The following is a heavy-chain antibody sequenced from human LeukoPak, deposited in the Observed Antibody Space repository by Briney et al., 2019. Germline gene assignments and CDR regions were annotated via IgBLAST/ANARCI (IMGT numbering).Heavy chain of an antibody. J-gene: IGHJ4*02. CDR2: IQQGGSEK. CDR3: ARCHSSSSGDY. CDR1: GFTYSSYW. D-gene: IGHD6-6*01. V-gene: IGHV3-7*05. Sequence: PGGSLRLSCAASGFTYSSYWMSWVRQAPGKGREGVANIQQGGSEKSYVDSVKGRFTISRDNAKNTLFLQMNSLRAEDTAVYYCARCHSSSSGDYWGQGTLVTVSS.